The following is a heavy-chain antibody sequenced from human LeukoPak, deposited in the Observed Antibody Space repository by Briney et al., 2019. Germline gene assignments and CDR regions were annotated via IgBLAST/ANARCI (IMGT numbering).Heavy chain of an antibody. CDR2: IYHSGST. J-gene: IGHJ6*04. D-gene: IGHD4-17*01. V-gene: IGHV4-38-2*01. Sequence: SETLSLTCAVSGYSISSSYYWGWIRQPPGKGLEWIGSIYHSGSTYYNPSLKSRVTISVDTSKNQFSLKLSSVTAADTAVYYCARDYGDYGGWYYYYGMDVWGKRTTVTVSS. CDR1: GYSISSSYY. CDR3: ARDYGDYGGWYYYYGMDV.